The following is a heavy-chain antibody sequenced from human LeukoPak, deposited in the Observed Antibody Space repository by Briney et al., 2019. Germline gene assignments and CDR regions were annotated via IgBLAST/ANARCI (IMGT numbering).Heavy chain of an antibody. D-gene: IGHD1-26*01. CDR2: IRKAGTES. J-gene: IGHJ4*02. V-gene: IGHV3-7*01. CDR3: ARVGTWELQRVFDY. CDR1: GFTFTDYW. Sequence: PGGSLRLSCAASGFTFTDYWMTWVRQVPGKGLEWVANIRKAGTESYYVDSVKGRFAISRDNAKNSLYLQLSSLRVDDTAVYYCARVGTWELQRVFDYWGQGTLVTVSS.